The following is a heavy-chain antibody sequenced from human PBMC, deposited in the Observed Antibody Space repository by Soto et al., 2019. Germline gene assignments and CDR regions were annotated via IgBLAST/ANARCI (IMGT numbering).Heavy chain of an antibody. CDR1: GFTFSSYW. J-gene: IGHJ3*02. Sequence: GGSLRLSCAASGFTFSSYWMSWVRQAPGKGLEWVANIKQDGSEKYYVDSVKGRFTISRDNAKNSLYLQMNSLRAEDTAVYYCARDRIVVVVAATRFDIWGQGTMVTVSS. D-gene: IGHD2-15*01. CDR3: ARDRIVVVVAATRFDI. CDR2: IKQDGSEK. V-gene: IGHV3-7*01.